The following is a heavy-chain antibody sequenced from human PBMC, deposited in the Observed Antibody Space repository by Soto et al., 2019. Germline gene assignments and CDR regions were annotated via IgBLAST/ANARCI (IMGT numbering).Heavy chain of an antibody. CDR1: AGTFSSYA. CDR2: IIPIFGTA. D-gene: IGHD2-15*01. V-gene: IGHV1-69*13. Sequence: SVKVSCKASAGTFSSYAIRWVRQAPGQGLEWMGGIIPIFGTANYAQKFQGRVTITADESTNTAYMELSSLRSEDTAVYYCARGDCSGGSCYSYDYWGQGTMVTVSS. J-gene: IGHJ4*02. CDR3: ARGDCSGGSCYSYDY.